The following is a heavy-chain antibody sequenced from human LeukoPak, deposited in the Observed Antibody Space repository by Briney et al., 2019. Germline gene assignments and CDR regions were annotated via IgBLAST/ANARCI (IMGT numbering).Heavy chain of an antibody. CDR3: ARAYGSGRESDY. CDR1: GYTFTSYG. V-gene: IGHV1-46*01. J-gene: IGHJ4*02. D-gene: IGHD3-10*01. CDR2: IKPSGGRT. Sequence: ASVKVSCKASGYTFTSYGINWVRQAPGQGLEWMGIIKPSGGRTTYAQKFQGRVTMTRDTSTSTVHMELNSLRSEDTAVYYCARAYGSGRESDYWGQGTLVTVSS.